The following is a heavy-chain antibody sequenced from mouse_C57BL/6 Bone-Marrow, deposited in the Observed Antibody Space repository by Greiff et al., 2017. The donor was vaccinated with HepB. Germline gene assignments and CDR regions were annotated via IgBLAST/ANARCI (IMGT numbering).Heavy chain of an antibody. Sequence: DVKLVESGGGLVKPGGSLKLSCAASGFTFSDYGMHWVRQAPEKGLEWVAYISSGSSTIYYADTVKGRFTISRDNAKNTLFLQMTSLRSEDTAMYYCARPFITTVVRTHWYFDVWGTGTTVTVSS. CDR3: ARPFITTVVRTHWYFDV. CDR2: ISSGSSTI. J-gene: IGHJ1*03. CDR1: GFTFSDYG. D-gene: IGHD1-1*01. V-gene: IGHV5-17*01.